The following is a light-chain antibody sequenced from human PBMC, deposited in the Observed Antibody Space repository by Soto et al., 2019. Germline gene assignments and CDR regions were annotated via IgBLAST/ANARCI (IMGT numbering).Light chain of an antibody. V-gene: IGLV1-40*01. CDR2: GNS. CDR1: SSNIGAGYD. CDR3: QSYDSSLSGVV. J-gene: IGLJ2*01. Sequence: QSVLTQPPSVSGAPGQRVTISCAGRSSNIGAGYDVHWYRQLPGTAPKLLIYGNSNRPSGVPDRFSGSKSGTSASLAITGLQAKDEADYYCQSYDSSLSGVVFGGGTKLTVL.